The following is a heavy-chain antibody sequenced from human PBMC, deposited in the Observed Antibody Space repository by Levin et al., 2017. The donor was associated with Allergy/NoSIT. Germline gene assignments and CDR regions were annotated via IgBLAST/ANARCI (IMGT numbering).Heavy chain of an antibody. J-gene: IGHJ3*02. CDR1: GVAFSSYS. Sequence: GGSLRLSCVASGVAFSSYSMNWVRQAPGKGLEWISYISSSSSSFDYADSVKGRFTISRDNAKNSLFLQMNSLRDEDTAVYFCAGMKRNIRQAFGIWGQGTMVTVSS. D-gene: IGHD2/OR15-2a*01. CDR2: ISSSSSSF. CDR3: AGMKRNIRQAFGI. V-gene: IGHV3-48*02.